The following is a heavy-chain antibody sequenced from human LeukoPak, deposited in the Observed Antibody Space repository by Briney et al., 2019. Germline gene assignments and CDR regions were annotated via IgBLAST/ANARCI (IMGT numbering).Heavy chain of an antibody. CDR1: RGTFSSSA. CDR2: IIPIVGTA. J-gene: IGHJ6*02. D-gene: IGHD3-3*01. Sequence: ASVKVSCNASRGTFSSSAISWVRRAPGLGREWLGGIIPIVGTANYAKKFHGRVTITADESTSAAYTKLSSLRSEDTAVYYCARDDAYYDFWSGYQREYYYYYGMDVWGQGNTVTVSS. V-gene: IGHV1-69*13. CDR3: ARDDAYYDFWSGYQREYYYYYGMDV.